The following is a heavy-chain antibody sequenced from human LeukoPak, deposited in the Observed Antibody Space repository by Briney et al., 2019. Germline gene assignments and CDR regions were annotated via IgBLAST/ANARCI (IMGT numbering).Heavy chain of an antibody. Sequence: GVSLKISCKGSGFSFTSYWISWVRQMPGKGLGWIGRIDSSDSYTNYSPSFQGHVTISADKSISTAYLQWSSLKASDTAMYYCASEYSGWYGEGNWGQGTLVTVSS. CDR1: GFSFTSYW. J-gene: IGHJ4*02. CDR3: ASEYSGWYGEGN. D-gene: IGHD6-19*01. V-gene: IGHV5-10-1*01. CDR2: IDSSDSYT.